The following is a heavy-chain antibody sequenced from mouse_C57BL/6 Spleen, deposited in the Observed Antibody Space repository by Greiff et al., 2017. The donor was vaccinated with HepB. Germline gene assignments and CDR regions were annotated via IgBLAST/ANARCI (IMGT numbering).Heavy chain of an antibody. V-gene: IGHV5-6*01. CDR2: ISSGGSYT. J-gene: IGHJ2*01. D-gene: IGHD2-1*01. CDR3: ARGRVYYGKYTFLDY. CDR1: GFTFSSYG. Sequence: EVKLVESGGDLVKPGGSLKLSCAASGFTFSSYGMSWVRQTPDKRLEWVATISSGGSYTYYPDSVKGRFTISRDNAKNTLYLQMSSLKSEDTAIYYCARGRVYYGKYTFLDYWGQGTTLTVSS.